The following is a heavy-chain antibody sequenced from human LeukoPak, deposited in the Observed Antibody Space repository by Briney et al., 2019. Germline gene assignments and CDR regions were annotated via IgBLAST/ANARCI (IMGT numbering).Heavy chain of an antibody. J-gene: IGHJ3*02. Sequence: GRSLRLSCAGSGFTLDDYAMPWVRQAPGKGLEWVSGISWNSGSIGYADSVKGRFTISRDNAKNSLYLQMNSLRAEDTALYYCTNLIGFPEGVFDMWGQGTMVTVSS. CDR3: TNLIGFPEGVFDM. CDR1: GFTLDDYA. D-gene: IGHD2-8*01. V-gene: IGHV3-9*01. CDR2: ISWNSGSI.